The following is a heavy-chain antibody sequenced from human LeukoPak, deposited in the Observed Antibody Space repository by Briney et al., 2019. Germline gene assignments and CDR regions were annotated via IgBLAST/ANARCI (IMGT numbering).Heavy chain of an antibody. Sequence: TSETLSLTCAVYGGSFSGYYWSWIRQPPGKELEWIGEITHSASTNYNPSLKSRVTISVDTSKNQFSLKLGSVTAADTAVYYCARRPPVTYYYGSGSYVSWFDPWGQGTLVTVSS. CDR1: GGSFSGYY. J-gene: IGHJ5*02. V-gene: IGHV4-34*01. D-gene: IGHD3-10*01. CDR2: ITHSAST. CDR3: ARRPPVTYYYGSGSYVSWFDP.